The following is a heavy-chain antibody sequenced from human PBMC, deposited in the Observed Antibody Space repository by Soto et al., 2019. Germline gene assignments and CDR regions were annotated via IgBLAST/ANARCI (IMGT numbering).Heavy chain of an antibody. V-gene: IGHV1-46*03. Sequence: QVQLVQSGAEVKMPGASVKVSCKASGYTFTSYYMHWVRQAPGQGLEWMGIINPSGGSTTYAQKFQGRVTMTRDTSTNTVYLELSSLRSEDTAVYYGARGYTTKGDYWGQGTLVTVSS. CDR3: ARGYTTKGDY. CDR1: GYTFTSYY. CDR2: INPSGGST. J-gene: IGHJ4*02. D-gene: IGHD2-2*02.